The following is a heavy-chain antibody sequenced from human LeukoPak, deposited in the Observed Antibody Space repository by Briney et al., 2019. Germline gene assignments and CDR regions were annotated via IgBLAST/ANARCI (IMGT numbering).Heavy chain of an antibody. J-gene: IGHJ4*02. CDR1: GYTFKNYG. D-gene: IGHD2-15*01. CDR2: ITPFNGNR. Sequence: GASVKVSCKASGYTFKNYGISWVRLAPGVGLEWLGWITPFNGNRIYAWKFQDRVTMNTDTSTNTADLELRSLTSDDTAIYYCARDDCSGGTCSVAFDFWGQGTHVTVSS. CDR3: ARDDCSGGTCSVAFDF. V-gene: IGHV1-18*01.